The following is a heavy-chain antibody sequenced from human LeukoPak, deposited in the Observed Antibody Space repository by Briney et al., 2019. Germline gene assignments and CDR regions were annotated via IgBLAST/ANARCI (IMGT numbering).Heavy chain of an antibody. CDR2: INTNTGNP. CDR3: GRGEGIAAAGIDFDY. Sequence: ASVKVSCKASGYTFTSYAMNWVQQAPGQGLEWMGWINTNTGNPTYAQGFTGRFVFSLDTPVSTAYLQISSLKAEDTAVYYCGRGEGIAAAGIDFDYWGQGTLVTVSS. J-gene: IGHJ4*02. V-gene: IGHV7-4-1*02. D-gene: IGHD6-13*01. CDR1: GYTFTSYA.